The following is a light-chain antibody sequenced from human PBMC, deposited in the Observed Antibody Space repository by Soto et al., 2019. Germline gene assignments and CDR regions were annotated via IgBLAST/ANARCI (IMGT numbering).Light chain of an antibody. Sequence: DIQMTQSPSTLSASLGDRVTITCRASQTINSWLAWYQQKPGTAPNLLIYEASTVQHGVTPRFSGSGSGTEVTLTITGLQPDDFATYFWQQYNSFVTFGGGTKVEIK. CDR3: QQYNSFVT. CDR2: EAS. V-gene: IGKV1-5*03. CDR1: QTINSW. J-gene: IGKJ4*01.